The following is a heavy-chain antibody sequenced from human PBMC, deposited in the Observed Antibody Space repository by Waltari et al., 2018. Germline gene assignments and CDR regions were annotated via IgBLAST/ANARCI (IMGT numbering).Heavy chain of an antibody. D-gene: IGHD1-26*01. J-gene: IGHJ5*02. V-gene: IGHV3-74*01. Sequence: EVQLVESGGGLVHPGGSLRLSCEASGFTFSTFWVHWVRQVPGKGLVWVSRIKSDGSATSYADSVKCRFTISIDNAKNTVYLQMNSLRVEDTAVYHCASDVHSGRYGWFDPWGQGTLVTVSS. CDR1: GFTFSTFW. CDR2: IKSDGSAT. CDR3: ASDVHSGRYGWFDP.